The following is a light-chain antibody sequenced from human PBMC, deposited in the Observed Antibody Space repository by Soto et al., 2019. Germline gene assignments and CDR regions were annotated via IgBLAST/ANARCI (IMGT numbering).Light chain of an antibody. CDR3: QQYNDYLYT. CDR1: QSISRW. J-gene: IGKJ2*01. Sequence: DIQMTQSPSSLSASVGDRVTITCRASQSISRWLDWYQQKPGKAPKLLISKTSSLESGVPSRFSGSGSGTEFTLTISSLQPDDFATYYCQQYNDYLYTFGQGTKLKIK. V-gene: IGKV1-5*03. CDR2: KTS.